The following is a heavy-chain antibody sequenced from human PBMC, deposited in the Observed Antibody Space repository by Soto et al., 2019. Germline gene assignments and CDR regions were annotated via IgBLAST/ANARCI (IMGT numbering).Heavy chain of an antibody. J-gene: IGHJ4*02. Sequence: GGSLRLSCGASGFTFSNYYMSWIRQAPGKGREWVSYISSTGRTIYYADSVKGRFTVSRDNAQNSLSLKLNSLRVEDTAVYYCARSYSSGWEFDYWGQGTQVTVS. CDR3: ARSYSSGWEFDY. CDR1: GFTFSNYY. CDR2: ISSTGRTI. V-gene: IGHV3-11*01. D-gene: IGHD6-19*01.